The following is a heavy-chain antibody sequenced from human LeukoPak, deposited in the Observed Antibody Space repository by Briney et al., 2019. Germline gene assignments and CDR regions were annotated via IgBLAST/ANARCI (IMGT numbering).Heavy chain of an antibody. Sequence: GGSLRLSCAASGFTFSNFGIHWVRQAPGKGLEWVAFIRYDETNKYYADSVKGRFTISRDNSKNTLYLQMNSLRAEDTAVYYCAKGEIFGVALGYWGQGTLVTVSS. CDR1: GFTFSNFG. CDR3: AKGEIFGVALGY. CDR2: IRYDETNK. J-gene: IGHJ4*02. D-gene: IGHD3-3*01. V-gene: IGHV3-30*02.